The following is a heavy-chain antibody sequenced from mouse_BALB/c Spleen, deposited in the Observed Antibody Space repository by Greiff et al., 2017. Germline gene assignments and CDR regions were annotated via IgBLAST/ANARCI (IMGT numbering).Heavy chain of an antibody. CDR2: IDPSDSET. J-gene: IGHJ3*01. Sequence: QVQLQQPGAELVKPGASVKLSCTASGYTFTSYWMNWVKQSPGRGLEWIGRIDPSDSETHYNQKFKDKATLTVDKSSSTAYIQLSSLTSEDSAVYDCAREGAYWGQGTLVTVSA. V-gene: IGHV1-69*02. CDR3: AREGAY. CDR1: GYTFTSYW.